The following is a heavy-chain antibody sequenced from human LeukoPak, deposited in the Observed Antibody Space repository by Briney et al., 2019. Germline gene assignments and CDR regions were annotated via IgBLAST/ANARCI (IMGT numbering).Heavy chain of an antibody. D-gene: IGHD2-15*01. J-gene: IGHJ4*02. V-gene: IGHV4-39*07. CDR2: IYYTGST. Sequence: NPSETLSLTCTVSGGSISSSSYYWGWIRQPPGKGLEWIGTIYYTGSTYYNPSLKSRVTISVDTSKNQFSLKLSSVTAADTAVYYCARFKAGGAQGYCSGGSCSPRDYWGQGTLVTVSS. CDR3: ARFKAGGAQGYCSGGSCSPRDY. CDR1: GGSISSSSYY.